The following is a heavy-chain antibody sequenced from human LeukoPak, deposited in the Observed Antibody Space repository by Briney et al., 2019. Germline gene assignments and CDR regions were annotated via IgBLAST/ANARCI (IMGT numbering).Heavy chain of an antibody. J-gene: IGHJ4*02. V-gene: IGHV3-74*01. CDR3: ARARNGSLDY. D-gene: IGHD6-19*01. CDR2: INSDGSST. Sequence: GGSLRLSCAASGFTFSSYWMHWVRQAPGKGLVWVSRINSDGSSTTYADSVKGRFTISRDNAKNTLNLQMNYLGAEDTAVYYCARARNGSLDYWGQGTLVTVSS. CDR1: GFTFSSYW.